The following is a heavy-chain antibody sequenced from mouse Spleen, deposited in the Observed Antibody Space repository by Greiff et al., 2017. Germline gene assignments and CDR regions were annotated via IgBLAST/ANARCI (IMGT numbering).Heavy chain of an antibody. CDR2: ISYDGSN. CDR3: AREGTGKTYYFDY. CDR1: GYSITSGYY. D-gene: IGHD4-1*01. J-gene: IGHJ2*01. Sequence: EVQLQESGPGLVKPSQSLSLTCSVTGYSITSGYYWNWIRQFPGNKLEWMGYISYDGSNNYNPSLKNRISITRDTSKNQFFLKLNSVTTEDTATYYCAREGTGKTYYFDYWGQGTTLTVSS. V-gene: IGHV3-6*01.